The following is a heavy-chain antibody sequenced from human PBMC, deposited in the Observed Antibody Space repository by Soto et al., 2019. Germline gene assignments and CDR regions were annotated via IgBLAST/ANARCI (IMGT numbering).Heavy chain of an antibody. CDR3: AREGGYCSGGSCYEYYYYMDV. J-gene: IGHJ6*03. CDR2: INHSGST. V-gene: IGHV4-34*01. Sequence: VQLQQWGAGLLKPSETLSLTCAVYGGSFSGYYWSWIRQPPGKGLEWIGEINHSGSTNYNPSLKSRVTISVDTSKNQFSLKLSSVTAADTAVYYCAREGGYCSGGSCYEYYYYMDVWGKGTTVTVSS. CDR1: GGSFSGYY. D-gene: IGHD2-15*01.